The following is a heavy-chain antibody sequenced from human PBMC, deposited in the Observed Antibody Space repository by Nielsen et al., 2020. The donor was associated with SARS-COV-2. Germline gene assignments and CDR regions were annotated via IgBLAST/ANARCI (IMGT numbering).Heavy chain of an antibody. Sequence: ASVKVSYKASGYTFSNYYMHWVRQAPGQGLEWMGVIDPSGGSTRYAQKFQGRFIMTTDTSTTTVYMEMASLRAEDTAVYYCARPGDLSAFDFWGQGTMVTVSS. D-gene: IGHD7-27*01. CDR3: ARPGDLSAFDF. CDR1: GYTFSNYY. J-gene: IGHJ3*01. V-gene: IGHV1-46*01. CDR2: IDPSGGST.